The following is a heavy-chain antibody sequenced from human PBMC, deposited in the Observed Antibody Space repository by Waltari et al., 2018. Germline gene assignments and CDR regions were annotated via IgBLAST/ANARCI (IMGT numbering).Heavy chain of an antibody. D-gene: IGHD2-15*01. CDR2: ISSGSSYI. Sequence: EVQLVGSGGGLVKPGGSLRLSCAASGFTFSSYTMNWVRQAPGKGLVGVSSISSGSSYIYYADAVKGRFTISRDNAKNSLYLQMNSLRVEDTAVYYCAREWGVMVGTAGFYFDYWGQGALVTVSS. CDR3: AREWGVMVGTAGFYFDY. V-gene: IGHV3-21*01. J-gene: IGHJ4*02. CDR1: GFTFSSYT.